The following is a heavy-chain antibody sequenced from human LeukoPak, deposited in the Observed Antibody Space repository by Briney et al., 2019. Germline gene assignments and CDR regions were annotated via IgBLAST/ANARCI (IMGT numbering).Heavy chain of an antibody. V-gene: IGHV1-18*01. CDR2: ISDYNGNT. CDR3: ARDLYRDSLPVSWFDP. J-gene: IGHJ5*02. D-gene: IGHD4-11*01. CDR1: GYTFTSYG. Sequence: ASXKVSCKASGYTFTSYGISWVRQAPGQGLEWRGWISDYNGNTNYAQKLQGRVTMTTDTSTSTAYMELRSLRSDDTAVYYCARDLYRDSLPVSWFDPWGQGTLVTVSS.